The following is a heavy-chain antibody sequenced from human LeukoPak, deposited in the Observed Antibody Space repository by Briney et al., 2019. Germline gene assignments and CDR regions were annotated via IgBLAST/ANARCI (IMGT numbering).Heavy chain of an antibody. J-gene: IGHJ4*02. D-gene: IGHD6-6*01. CDR2: IYYSGST. CDR3: ARVDPDSSSTLEVFDY. Sequence: SETLSLTCTVSGGSISSNNYYWGWIRQPPGKGLEWIGYIYYSGSTNYNPSLKSRVTISVDTSKNQFSLKLSSVTAADTAVYYCARVDPDSSSTLEVFDYWGQGTLVTVSS. CDR1: GGSISSNNYY. V-gene: IGHV4-61*05.